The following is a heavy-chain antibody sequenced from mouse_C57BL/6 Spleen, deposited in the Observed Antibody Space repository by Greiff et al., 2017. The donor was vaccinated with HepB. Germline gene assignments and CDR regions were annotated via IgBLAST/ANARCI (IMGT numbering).Heavy chain of an antibody. CDR1: GYTFTSYT. CDR3: ARRDGLYWYFDV. V-gene: IGHV1-4*01. CDR2: INPSSGYT. Sequence: QVQLQQSGAELARPGASVKMSCKASGYTFTSYTMHWVKQRPGQGLEWIGYINPSSGYTKYNQKFKDKATLTADKSSSTAYMQLSSLTSEDSAVYYCARRDGLYWYFDVWGTGTTVTVSS. D-gene: IGHD2-3*01. J-gene: IGHJ1*03.